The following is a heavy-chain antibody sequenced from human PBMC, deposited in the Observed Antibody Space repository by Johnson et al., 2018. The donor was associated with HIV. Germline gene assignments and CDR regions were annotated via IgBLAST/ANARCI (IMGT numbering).Heavy chain of an antibody. Sequence: VQLVESGGGLVQPGGSLRLSCAASGFTFSSYWMSWVRQAPGKGLEWVANIKQDGSEKYYVDSVKGRFTISRDNVRNSVYLQMNSLGVEDTGFYYCARAHLIFPKNTFDIWCQGTTVMVSS. CDR2: IKQDGSEK. J-gene: IGHJ3*02. CDR1: GFTFSSYW. D-gene: IGHD3-3*02. V-gene: IGHV3-7*02. CDR3: ARAHLIFPKNTFDI.